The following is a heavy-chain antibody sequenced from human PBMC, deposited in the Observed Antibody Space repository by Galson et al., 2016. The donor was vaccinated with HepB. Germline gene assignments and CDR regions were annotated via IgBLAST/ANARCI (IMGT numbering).Heavy chain of an antibody. Sequence: SLRLSCAASGFTFSGYGMHWVRQAPGKGLEWVAITWYDGSDERYADSVKGRFIISRDNSKNTLYLYMRSLRAEDTAVYYCARPSSRLEVAGGDAFDLWGQGTMVTVSS. CDR3: ARPSSRLEVAGGDAFDL. D-gene: IGHD4-23*01. V-gene: IGHV3-33*01. J-gene: IGHJ3*01. CDR2: TWYDGSDE. CDR1: GFTFSGYG.